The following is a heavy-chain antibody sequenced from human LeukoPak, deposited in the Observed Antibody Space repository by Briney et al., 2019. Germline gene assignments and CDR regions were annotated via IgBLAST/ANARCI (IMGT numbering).Heavy chain of an antibody. Sequence: ASVKVSCKASGYTFTGYSINWVRQASGQGLEWMGWINIYTGNPTYAQGFTGRFVFSLDTSVSTAYLQISSLKAEDTAVYYCARDAATINFDYWGQGTLVTVSS. J-gene: IGHJ4*02. CDR3: ARDAATINFDY. CDR1: GYTFTGYS. V-gene: IGHV7-4-1*02. D-gene: IGHD5-24*01. CDR2: INIYTGNP.